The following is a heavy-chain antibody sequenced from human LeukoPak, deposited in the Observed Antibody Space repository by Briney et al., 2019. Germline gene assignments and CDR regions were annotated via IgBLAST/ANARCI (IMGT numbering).Heavy chain of an antibody. V-gene: IGHV3-43*01. Sequence: GGSLRLSCAASGFTFDDYTMHWARQAPGKGLEWVSLISWDGGSTYYADSVKGRFTISRDNSKNTLYLQMISLRAEDTAVYYCAAGLLGCGGGSCYPTDYWGQGTLVTVSS. D-gene: IGHD2-15*01. CDR2: ISWDGGST. J-gene: IGHJ4*02. CDR3: AAGLLGCGGGSCYPTDY. CDR1: GFTFDDYT.